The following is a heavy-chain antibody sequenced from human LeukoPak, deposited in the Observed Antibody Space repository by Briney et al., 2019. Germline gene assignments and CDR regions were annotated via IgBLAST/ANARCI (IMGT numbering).Heavy chain of an antibody. CDR3: ARNSIYSYGNSFDY. V-gene: IGHV4-39*01. J-gene: IGHJ4*02. CDR1: GVSISSSSYH. Sequence: SETLSLTCTVSGVSISSSSYHWDWIRQPPGKGLEWIGSIYDSGSTYYSPSLKSRVTISVDTSKNQFSLKLSSVTAADTAVYYCARNSIYSYGNSFDYWGQGTLVTVSS. CDR2: IYDSGST. D-gene: IGHD5-18*01.